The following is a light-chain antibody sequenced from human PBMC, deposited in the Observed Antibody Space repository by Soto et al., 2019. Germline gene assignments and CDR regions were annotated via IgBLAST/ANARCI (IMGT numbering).Light chain of an antibody. J-gene: IGKJ4*01. CDR3: HQYNNWPLT. CDR2: GAS. CDR1: QSVSSN. V-gene: IGKV3-15*01. Sequence: EIVMTQSPATLSVSPGERATLSCRASQSVSSNLAWYQQKPGQAPRLIVFGASTRATGIPDRFSGSGSGTLFTLTVSSLQSEDLAVYYRHQYNNWPLTFGGGTKVEIK.